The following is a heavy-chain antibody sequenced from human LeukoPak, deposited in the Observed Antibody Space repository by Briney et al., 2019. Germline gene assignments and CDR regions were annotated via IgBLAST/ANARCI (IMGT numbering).Heavy chain of an antibody. J-gene: IGHJ4*02. CDR2: ISSSSSYI. Sequence: GGSLRLSCAASGFTFSSYSMNWVRQAPGKGLEWVSSISSSSSYIYYADSVKGRFTISRDNAKSSLYLQMNSLRAEDTAVYYCARSRQPTDYFDYWGQGTLVTVSS. V-gene: IGHV3-21*01. CDR3: ARSRQPTDYFDY. D-gene: IGHD1-14*01. CDR1: GFTFSSYS.